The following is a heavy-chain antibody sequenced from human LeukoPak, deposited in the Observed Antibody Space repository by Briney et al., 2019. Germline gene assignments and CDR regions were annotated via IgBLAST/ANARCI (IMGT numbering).Heavy chain of an antibody. D-gene: IGHD3-22*01. CDR2: IDYDGSST. CDR1: GFTFSSYW. J-gene: IGHJ3*02. Sequence: PGGSLRLSCAASGFTFSSYWMHWVRQAPGKGLVWVSRIDYDGSSTTYADSVKGRFTISRDNAKNSLYLQMNSLRAEDMALYYCVKDSDSSGYDGFDIWGQGTMVTVSP. V-gene: IGHV3-74*01. CDR3: VKDSDSSGYDGFDI.